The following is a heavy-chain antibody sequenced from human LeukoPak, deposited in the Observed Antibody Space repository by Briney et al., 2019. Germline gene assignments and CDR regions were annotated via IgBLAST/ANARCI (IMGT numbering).Heavy chain of an antibody. D-gene: IGHD3-9*01. CDR3: AKVAPYDIHAFDI. Sequence: GGSLRLSCAASGFIFSNYEMTWVRQAPGKGLEWVAIISYDGNNKNYADSVKGRFTISRDNSKNTLYLQMDSLRAEDTAVYYCAKVAPYDIHAFDIWGQGTMVTVSS. J-gene: IGHJ3*02. V-gene: IGHV3-30*18. CDR2: ISYDGNNK. CDR1: GFIFSNYE.